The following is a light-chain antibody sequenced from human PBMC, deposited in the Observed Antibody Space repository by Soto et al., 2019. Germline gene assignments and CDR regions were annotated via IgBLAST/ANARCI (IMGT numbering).Light chain of an antibody. J-gene: IGKJ4*01. V-gene: IGKV1-9*01. CDR2: EES. CDR1: QAITNN. CDR3: QQVKSYPRT. Sequence: YRVTITCRASQAITNNLAWYQQKPGNPPRLLIYEESTLHSGVPSRFSGRKVGTQFILTIDSLQPEDFATYYCQQVKSYPRTFGGGTKV.